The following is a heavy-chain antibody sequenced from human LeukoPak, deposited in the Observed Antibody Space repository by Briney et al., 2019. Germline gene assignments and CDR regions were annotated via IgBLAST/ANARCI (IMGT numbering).Heavy chain of an antibody. CDR2: ISSSGSTI. CDR1: GFTFSSYE. J-gene: IGHJ3*02. Sequence: PGGSLRLSCAASGFTFSSYEMNWVRQAPGKGLEWVSYISSSGSTIYYADSVKGRFTISRDNSKNTLYLQMNSLRAEDTAVYYCAKADYYDSSGLSNAFDIWGQGTMVTVSS. V-gene: IGHV3-48*03. CDR3: AKADYYDSSGLSNAFDI. D-gene: IGHD3-22*01.